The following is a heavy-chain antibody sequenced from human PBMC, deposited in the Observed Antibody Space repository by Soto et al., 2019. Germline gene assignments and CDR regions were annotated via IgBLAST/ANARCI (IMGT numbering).Heavy chain of an antibody. V-gene: IGHV1-69*12. D-gene: IGHD2-2*01. J-gene: IGHJ4*02. CDR3: ARVSDCISTSCYASHYYFDY. CDR1: GGTFSSYA. CDR2: IIPIFGTA. Sequence: QVQLVQSGAEVKKPGSSVKVSCKASGGTFSSYAISWVRQAPGQGLEWMGGIIPIFGTANYAQKFQGRVTITADESTSTAYMDLSSLRSEDTAVYYCARVSDCISTSCYASHYYFDYWGQGTLVTVSS.